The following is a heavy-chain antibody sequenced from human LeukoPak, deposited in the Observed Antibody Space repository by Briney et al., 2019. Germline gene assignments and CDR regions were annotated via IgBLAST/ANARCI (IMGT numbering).Heavy chain of an antibody. Sequence: PGGSLRLSCAASGFSFSNAWMSWVRQAPGKGLEWVGRIKSKTDGGTPDYAAPLKDRFSNSRDDSKNTLYLQMNSLKTEDTAVYYCTRYYYGSGSYGELEYWGQGALVIVSS. D-gene: IGHD3-10*01. CDR2: IKSKTDGGTP. J-gene: IGHJ4*02. V-gene: IGHV3-15*01. CDR3: TRYYYGSGSYGELEY. CDR1: GFSFSNAW.